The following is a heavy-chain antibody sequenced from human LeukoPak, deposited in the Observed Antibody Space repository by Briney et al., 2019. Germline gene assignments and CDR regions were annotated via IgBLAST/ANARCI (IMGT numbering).Heavy chain of an antibody. J-gene: IGHJ4*02. CDR3: ARIHLLLWFGELSGYFDY. V-gene: IGHV4-39*07. CDR1: GGSITSSSYY. CDR2: IYYSGST. D-gene: IGHD3-10*01. Sequence: PSETLSLTCTVSGGSITSSSYYWGWIRQPPGKGLEWIGSIYYSGSTYYNPSLKSRVTISVDTSKNQFSLKLSSVTAADTAVYYCARIHLLLWFGELSGYFDYWGQGTLVTVSS.